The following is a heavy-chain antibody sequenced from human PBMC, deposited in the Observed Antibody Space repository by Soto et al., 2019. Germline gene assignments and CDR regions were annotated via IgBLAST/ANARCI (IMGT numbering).Heavy chain of an antibody. CDR1: GGSFSGYY. CDR3: ARMRRGARVGAAAAISRVGCGMDV. J-gene: IGHJ6*02. CDR2: INQSGST. D-gene: IGHD2-2*02. Sequence: SETLSLTCAVYGGSFSGYYWSWIRQPPGKGLEWIGEINQSGSTNYNPSLKSRVTISVDTSKNQFSLKLSSVTAADTAVYYCARMRRGARVGAAAAISRVGCGMDVWGQGTTVTVSS. V-gene: IGHV4-34*01.